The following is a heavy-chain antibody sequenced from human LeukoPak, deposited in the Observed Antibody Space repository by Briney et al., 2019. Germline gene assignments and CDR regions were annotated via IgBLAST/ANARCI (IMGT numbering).Heavy chain of an antibody. D-gene: IGHD5-18*01. CDR2: IYYTGST. CDR1: GGSISSFY. CDR3: VSPRGFSYGYFDY. J-gene: IGHJ4*02. Sequence: SETLSLTCTVSGGSISSFYWSWIRQPPGKGLEWIGYIYYTGSTNYNPSLKSRLTISVDVSKNQFSLKLSSVTATDTAVYYCVSPRGFSYGYFDYWGQGTLVTVSS. V-gene: IGHV4-59*08.